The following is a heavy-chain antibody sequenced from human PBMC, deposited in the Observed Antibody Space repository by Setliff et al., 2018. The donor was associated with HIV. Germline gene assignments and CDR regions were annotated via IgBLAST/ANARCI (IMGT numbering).Heavy chain of an antibody. CDR1: GGSISSHY. CDR3: ARGRNYGSPYFYYMDV. J-gene: IGHJ6*03. V-gene: IGHV4-59*11. CDR2: IYYSGST. D-gene: IGHD3-10*01. Sequence: KTSETLSLTCTVSGGSISSHYWSWIRQPPGKGLEWIGYIYYSGSTNYNPSLKSRVTISVDTSKNQFSLKVRSVIAADTALYYCARGRNYGSPYFYYMDVWATGTTVTVSS.